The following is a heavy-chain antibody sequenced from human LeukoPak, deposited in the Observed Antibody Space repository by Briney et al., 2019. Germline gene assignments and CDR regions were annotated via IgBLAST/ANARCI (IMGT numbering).Heavy chain of an antibody. CDR3: ARDNQDYYDSSGYSDY. CDR1: GYTFTSYG. J-gene: IGHJ4*02. Sequence: ASVKVSCKASGYTFTSYGISWVRQAPGQGLEWMGWISAYNGNTNYAQKLQGRVTMTTDTSTSTAYMELRSLRSDDTAVYYCARDNQDYYDSSGYSDYWGQGTLVTVSS. D-gene: IGHD3-22*01. CDR2: ISAYNGNT. V-gene: IGHV1-18*01.